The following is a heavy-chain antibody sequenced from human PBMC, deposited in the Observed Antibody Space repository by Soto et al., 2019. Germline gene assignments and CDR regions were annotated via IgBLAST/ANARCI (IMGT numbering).Heavy chain of an antibody. J-gene: IGHJ4*02. D-gene: IGHD3-22*01. CDR1: GFTFSSYA. CDR3: ANRGDSSGYFFNY. V-gene: IGHV3-23*01. Sequence: HPGGSVRLSCAASGFTFSSYAMSWVRQAPGKGLEWVSAISGSGGSTYYADSVKGRFTISRDNSKNTLYLQMNSLRAEDTAVYYCANRGDSSGYFFNYWGQGTLVTVSS. CDR2: ISGSGGST.